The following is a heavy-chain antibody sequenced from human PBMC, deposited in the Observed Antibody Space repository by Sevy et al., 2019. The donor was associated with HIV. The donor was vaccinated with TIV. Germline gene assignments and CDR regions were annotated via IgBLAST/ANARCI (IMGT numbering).Heavy chain of an antibody. CDR1: GFTFNSKW. CDR2: INSDGSNT. D-gene: IGHD3-3*01. CDR3: ARGPTKSIWSRFDY. J-gene: IGHJ4*02. V-gene: IGHV3-74*01. Sequence: GGSLRLSCAAAGFTFNSKWMHWVRQAPGKGLVWVSGINSDGSNTKYADSVKGRFSISRDNAENTLYLQMNSLRAEDTAVYYCARGPTKSIWSRFDYWGQGTLVTVSS.